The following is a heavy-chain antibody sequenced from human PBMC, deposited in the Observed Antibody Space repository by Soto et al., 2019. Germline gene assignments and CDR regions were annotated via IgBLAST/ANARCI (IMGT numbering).Heavy chain of an antibody. CDR2: TSNSGST. V-gene: IGHV4-31*03. CDR1: GGSITRSGYY. CDR3: ARGGGSTKVDY. D-gene: IGHD2-2*01. Sequence: QVQLQESGPGLVKPSQTLSLTCTVSGGSITRSGYYWSWIRQHPGEGLEWIGFTSNSGSTSSNPSLKSRVTISVDTSSNQFSLNLKSVTAADTAVYYCARGGGSTKVDYWGQGTLVTVSP. J-gene: IGHJ4*02.